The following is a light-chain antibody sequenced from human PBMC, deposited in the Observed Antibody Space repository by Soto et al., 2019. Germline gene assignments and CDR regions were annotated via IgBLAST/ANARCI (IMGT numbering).Light chain of an antibody. Sequence: QSALTQPPSASGSPGQSVTISCTGTSSDVGGYNYVSWYQQHPGKAPKLMIYEVSKRPSGVPNRFSGSKYGNTASLTVSGLKAEDEADYYCSSYAGSNNFVVFGGGTKVTVL. CDR3: SSYAGSNNFVV. V-gene: IGLV2-8*01. CDR1: SSDVGGYNY. J-gene: IGLJ2*01. CDR2: EVS.